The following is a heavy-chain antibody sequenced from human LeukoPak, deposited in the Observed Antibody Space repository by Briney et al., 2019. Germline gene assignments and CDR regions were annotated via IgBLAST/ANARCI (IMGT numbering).Heavy chain of an antibody. CDR2: IYHSGST. V-gene: IGHV4-4*02. CDR3: ARNRARNNWFDP. Sequence: SETLSLTCAVSGGSMSSSNCWSWVRQPPGKGLEWIGEIYHSGSTYYNPSLKSRVTISVDRSKNQFSLKLSSVTAADTAVYYCARNRARNNWFDPWGQGTLVTVSS. J-gene: IGHJ5*02. CDR1: GGSMSSSNC.